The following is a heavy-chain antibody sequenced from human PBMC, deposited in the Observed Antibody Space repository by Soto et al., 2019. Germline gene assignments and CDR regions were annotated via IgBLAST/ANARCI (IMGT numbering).Heavy chain of an antibody. CDR1: GYTFNNYW. CDR2: INIEGSTT. D-gene: IGHD1-26*01. J-gene: IGHJ4*02. CDR3: TRDRGGNFYGGFDY. Sequence: GGSLRLSCAASGYTFNNYWMHWVRQAPGKGLVWVSRINIEGSTTDYADSVRGRFAISRDNAKNTLYLQINSLRDEDTAVYYCTRDRGGNFYGGFDYWGRGTLVT. V-gene: IGHV3-74*01.